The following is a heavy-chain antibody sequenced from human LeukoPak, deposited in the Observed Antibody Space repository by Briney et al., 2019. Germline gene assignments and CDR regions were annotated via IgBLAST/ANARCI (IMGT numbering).Heavy chain of an antibody. J-gene: IGHJ4*02. Sequence: ASVKVSRKASGYTLNRHDINGVRQATGQGLEGRGWMNHYSGNTGYAQKFQGRVTMTKDTSINTAYLEFYSLRSEDTAVYYCARGYSPTLRTTGNDYWGQGTLVTVSS. CDR2: MNHYSGNT. CDR1: GYTLNRHD. CDR3: ARGYSPTLRTTGNDY. V-gene: IGHV1-8*01. D-gene: IGHD1-1*01.